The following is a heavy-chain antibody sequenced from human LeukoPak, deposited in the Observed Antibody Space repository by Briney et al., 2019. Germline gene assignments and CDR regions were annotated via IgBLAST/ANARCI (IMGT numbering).Heavy chain of an antibody. J-gene: IGHJ4*02. CDR3: ARVGGQRSYFDY. Sequence: SETLSLTCSVSGGYISNTYWSWIRQPPGKGLEWIGYIYHSGSTYYNPSLKSRVTISVDRSKNQFSLKLSSVTAADTAVYYCARVGGQRSYFDYWGLGTLVTVSS. V-gene: IGHV4-59*12. CDR1: GGYISNTY. D-gene: IGHD2-15*01. CDR2: IYHSGST.